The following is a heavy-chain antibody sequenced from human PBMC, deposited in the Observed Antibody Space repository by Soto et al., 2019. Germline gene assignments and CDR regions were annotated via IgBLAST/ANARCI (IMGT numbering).Heavy chain of an antibody. D-gene: IGHD1-26*01. CDR3: ASGYSGSGGGPYNWFDP. J-gene: IGHJ5*02. Sequence: ASVKVSCKASGYTFTSYGISWVRQAPGQGLEWMGWISAYNGNTNYAQKLQGRVTMTTDTSTSTAYMELRSLRSDDTAVYYCASGYSGSGGGPYNWFDPWGQGTLVTVS. CDR2: ISAYNGNT. V-gene: IGHV1-18*04. CDR1: GYTFTSYG.